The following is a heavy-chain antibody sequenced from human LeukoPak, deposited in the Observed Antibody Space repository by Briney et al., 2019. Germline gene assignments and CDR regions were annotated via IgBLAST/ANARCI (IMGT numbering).Heavy chain of an antibody. V-gene: IGHV3-11*01. CDR1: GFRFDDHY. Sequence: PGGSLRLPCAASGFRFDDHYLSWIRQAPGKGLEWISFISASGGMMDHADSVKGRFTISRDNAKNSVYLEMNNLRAEDTAVYHCARHMVLSPCDYWGPGTLVTVSS. J-gene: IGHJ4*02. D-gene: IGHD4/OR15-4a*01. CDR2: ISASGGMM. CDR3: ARHMVLSPCDY.